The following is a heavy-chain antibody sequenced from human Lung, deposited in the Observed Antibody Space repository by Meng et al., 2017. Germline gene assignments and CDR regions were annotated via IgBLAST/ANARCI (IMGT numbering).Heavy chain of an antibody. V-gene: IGHV1-3*04. J-gene: IGHJ4*02. CDR3: ARDERGGPYYFDY. Sequence: QVQLVQSGAEVKKSGASVMVSCQASGYSFTTYGMHWLRQAPGQRLEWMGWINTDNGDTHYSQKFQGRVTITRDTSARTAYMELSSLRSEDTAVYFCARDERGGPYYFDYWGQGTLVTVSS. CDR1: GYSFTTYG. CDR2: INTDNGDT.